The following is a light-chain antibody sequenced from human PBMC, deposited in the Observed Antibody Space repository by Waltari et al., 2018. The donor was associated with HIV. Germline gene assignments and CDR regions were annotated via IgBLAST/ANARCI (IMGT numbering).Light chain of an antibody. Sequence: QSALTQPRSVSGSPGQSVTIPCPGTSSAVGGYHYVSWYQQHPGKAPKLMIYDVSKRPSGVPDRFSGSKSGNTASLTISGLQAEDEADYYCCSYAGSYTYVVFGGGTKLTVL. CDR2: DVS. CDR1: SSAVGGYHY. V-gene: IGLV2-11*01. CDR3: CSYAGSYTYVV. J-gene: IGLJ2*01.